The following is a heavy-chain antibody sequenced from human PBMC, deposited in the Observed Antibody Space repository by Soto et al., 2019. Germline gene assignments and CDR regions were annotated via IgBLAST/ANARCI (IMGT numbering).Heavy chain of an antibody. J-gene: IGHJ6*03. D-gene: IGHD3-10*01. CDR2: INYSGST. CDR1: GGSFSGYY. CDR3: ARGRAGGSGSYYWRETTTDYYYYMDV. Sequence: SETLSLTCAVYGGSFSGYYWSWIRQPPGKGLEWIGEINYSGSTNYNPSLKSRVTISVDTSKNQFSLKLSSVTAADTAVYYCARGRAGGSGSYYWRETTTDYYYYMDVWGKGTTVTVSS. V-gene: IGHV4-34*01.